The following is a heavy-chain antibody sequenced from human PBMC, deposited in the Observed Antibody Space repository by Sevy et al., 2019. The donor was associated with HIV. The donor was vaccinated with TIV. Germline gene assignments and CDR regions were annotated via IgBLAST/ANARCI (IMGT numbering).Heavy chain of an antibody. Sequence: ASVKVSCKVSGYTLTELSMHWVRQAPGKGLEWMGGFDPEDGETIYAQKFQGRVTMTEDTSTDTAYMELSSLRSEDTAAYYCATFYYYDSSGYSPLDYWGQGTLVTVSS. CDR3: ATFYYYDSSGYSPLDY. CDR1: GYTLTELS. J-gene: IGHJ4*02. CDR2: FDPEDGET. V-gene: IGHV1-24*01. D-gene: IGHD3-22*01.